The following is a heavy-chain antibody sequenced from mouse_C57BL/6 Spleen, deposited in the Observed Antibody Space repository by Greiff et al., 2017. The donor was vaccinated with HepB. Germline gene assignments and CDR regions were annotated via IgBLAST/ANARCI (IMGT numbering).Heavy chain of an antibody. CDR3: ARDDYGGGGY. D-gene: IGHD2-4*01. CDR2: IHPNSGST. CDR1: GYTFTSYW. Sequence: VQLQHPGAELVKPGASVKLSCKASGYTFTSYWMHWVKQRPGQGLEWIGMIHPNSGSTNYNEKFKSKATLTVDKSSSTAYMQLSSLTSEDSAVYYCARDDYGGGGYWGQGTTLTVSS. J-gene: IGHJ2*01. V-gene: IGHV1-64*01.